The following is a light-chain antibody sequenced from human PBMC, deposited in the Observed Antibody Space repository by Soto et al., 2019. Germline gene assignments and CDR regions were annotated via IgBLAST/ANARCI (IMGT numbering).Light chain of an antibody. Sequence: EIVLTQSPGTLSLSPGERATLSCRASHSVSSSYLAWYQQKPGQAPRLLIYGASSRATGIPDRFSGSGSGTDFTLTISRLEVEDFAVYYCQQYGSSPPLTFGQGTRLEIK. CDR3: QQYGSSPPLT. CDR2: GAS. V-gene: IGKV3-20*01. J-gene: IGKJ5*01. CDR1: HSVSSSY.